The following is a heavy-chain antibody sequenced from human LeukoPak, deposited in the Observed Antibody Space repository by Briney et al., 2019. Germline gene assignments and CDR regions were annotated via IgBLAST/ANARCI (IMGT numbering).Heavy chain of an antibody. J-gene: IGHJ6*02. V-gene: IGHV1-69*13. Sequence: SVKVSCKASGGTFSSYAISWVRQAPGQGLEWLGGIIPIFDTANYAQKFQGRVTITADESTSTAYMELSSLRSEDTAVYYCARAITIFGVVTDYYYYGMDVWGQGTTVTVS. CDR1: GGTFSSYA. D-gene: IGHD3-3*01. CDR3: ARAITIFGVVTDYYYYGMDV. CDR2: IIPIFDTA.